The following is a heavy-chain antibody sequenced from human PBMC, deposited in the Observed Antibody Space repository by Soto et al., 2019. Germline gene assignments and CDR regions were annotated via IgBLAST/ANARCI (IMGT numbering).Heavy chain of an antibody. D-gene: IGHD4-17*01. CDR1: GYTFTSYG. CDR2: ISAYNGNT. V-gene: IGHV1-18*01. Sequence: QVQLVQSGAEVKKPGASVKVSCKASGYTFTSYGISWVRQAPGQGLEWMGWISAYNGNTNYAQKLQGRVTMITATSTSTAYMELRSLISDDTAVYYCARGGALYGDYTYFDLWGRGTLVTVSS. CDR3: ARGGALYGDYTYFDL. J-gene: IGHJ2*01.